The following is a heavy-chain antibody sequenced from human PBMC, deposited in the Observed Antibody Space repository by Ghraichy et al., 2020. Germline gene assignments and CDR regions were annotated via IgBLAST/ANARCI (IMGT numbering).Heavy chain of an antibody. J-gene: IGHJ4*02. CDR1: GFTVSSNF. CDR2: LYSRGST. CDR3: TRDRQDCTDGVCYRGADY. V-gene: IGHV3-53*01. Sequence: GSLRLSCAASGFTVSSNFMSWVRQAPGKGLEWVSVLYSRGSTYYADSVKGRFTISRDNSKNTLYLQMNSLRAEDTAVYYCTRDRQDCTDGVCYRGADYWGQGTLVTVSS. D-gene: IGHD2-8*01.